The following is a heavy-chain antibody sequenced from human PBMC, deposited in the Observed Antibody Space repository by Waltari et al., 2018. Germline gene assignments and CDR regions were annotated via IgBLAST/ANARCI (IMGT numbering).Heavy chain of an antibody. D-gene: IGHD2-2*02. Sequence: QVQLQESGPGLVKPSQTLSLTCTVSGGPISSGSYYWSWIRQPAGKGLEWIGRIYTSGSTNYNPSLKSRVTISVDTSKNQFSLKLSSVTAADTAVYYCARETGGGAYCSSTSCYNWYFDLWGRGTLVTVSS. CDR3: ARETGGGAYCSSTSCYNWYFDL. CDR1: GGPISSGSYY. CDR2: IYTSGST. J-gene: IGHJ2*01. V-gene: IGHV4-61*02.